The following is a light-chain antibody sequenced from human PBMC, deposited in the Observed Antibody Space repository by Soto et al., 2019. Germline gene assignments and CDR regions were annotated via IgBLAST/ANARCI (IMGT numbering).Light chain of an antibody. CDR3: QQYKNWPPLT. V-gene: IGKV3-15*01. Sequence: EIVMTQSPDTLSVSPGETATLSCRASQSVGSAVAWYQHKPGQAPRLLIVAASIRATGVPGRFSGGGSGTEFTLTISSLQSEDFAVYYCQQYKNWPPLTGGGGTTVEIK. CDR1: QSVGSA. J-gene: IGKJ4*02. CDR2: AAS.